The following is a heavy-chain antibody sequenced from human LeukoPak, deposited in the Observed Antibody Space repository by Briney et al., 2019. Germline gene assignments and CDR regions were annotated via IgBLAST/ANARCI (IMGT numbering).Heavy chain of an antibody. CDR3: AREQVYYDSSGYYSQTFDP. Sequence: GGSLRLSCAASGFTFSSYGMHWVRQAPGKGLEWVAVIWYDGSNKYYADSVKGRFTISRDNSKNTLYLQMNSLRAEDTAVYYCAREQVYYDSSGYYSQTFDPWGQGTLVTVSS. CDR1: GFTFSSYG. CDR2: IWYDGSNK. V-gene: IGHV3-30*19. D-gene: IGHD3-22*01. J-gene: IGHJ5*02.